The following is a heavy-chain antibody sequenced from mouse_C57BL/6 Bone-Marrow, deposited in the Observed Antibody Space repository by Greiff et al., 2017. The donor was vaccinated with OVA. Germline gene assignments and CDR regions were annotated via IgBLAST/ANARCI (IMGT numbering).Heavy chain of an antibody. J-gene: IGHJ1*03. CDR3: ARKDFWYFDV. CDR1: GSTLTSKG. V-gene: IGHV1-81*01. Sequence: QVQLQHSGAELARPGASVKFSCRASGSTLTSKGISWVKQRTGQGLEGIGEINPRSGNTYYNEKFKGKATLTADKSSSTAYMELRSLTSEDSAVYFCARKDFWYFDVWGTGTTVTVSS. CDR2: INPRSGNT.